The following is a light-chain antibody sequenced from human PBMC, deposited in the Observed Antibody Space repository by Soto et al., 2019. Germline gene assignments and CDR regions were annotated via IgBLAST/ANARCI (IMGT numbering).Light chain of an antibody. CDR1: QSISQW. J-gene: IGKJ1*01. V-gene: IGKV1-5*03. CDR3: QQYNLYPWT. CDR2: QAS. Sequence: DIQMTQSPSTLSASVGDRVTLTCRASQSISQWLAWYQQKPGEAPKLLIYQASALQSGVPSRFSGSGSRTEFTLTISPLQPDDFATYYCQQYNLYPWTFGQGTQVEIK.